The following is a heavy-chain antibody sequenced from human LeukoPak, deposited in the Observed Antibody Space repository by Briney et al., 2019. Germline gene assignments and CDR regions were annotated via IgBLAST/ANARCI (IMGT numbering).Heavy chain of an antibody. Sequence: ASVKVSCKASGYTFTSYGISWVRQAPGQGLEWMGWISAYNGNTNYAQKFQGRVTMTRNTSISTAYMELSSLRSEDTAVYYCARALTGAFDIWGQGTMVTVSS. CDR2: ISAYNGNT. J-gene: IGHJ3*02. CDR1: GYTFTSYG. V-gene: IGHV1-18*01. CDR3: ARALTGAFDI. D-gene: IGHD1-14*01.